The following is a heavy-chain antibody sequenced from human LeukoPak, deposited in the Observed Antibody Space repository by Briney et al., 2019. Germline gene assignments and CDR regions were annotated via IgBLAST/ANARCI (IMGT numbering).Heavy chain of an antibody. J-gene: IGHJ4*02. V-gene: IGHV3-7*01. CDR3: ARGYCSGGSCYSVDY. Sequence: GGSLRLPCAASGFTFSSYWMSWVRQAPGKGLEWVGNIKQDGSEKYYVDSVKGRFTISRDNAKNSLYLQMNSLRAEDTAVYYCARGYCSGGSCYSVDYWGQGTLVTVSS. CDR1: GFTFSSYW. CDR2: IKQDGSEK. D-gene: IGHD2-15*01.